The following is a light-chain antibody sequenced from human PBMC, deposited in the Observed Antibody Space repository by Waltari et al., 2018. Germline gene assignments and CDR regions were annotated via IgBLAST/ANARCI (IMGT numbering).Light chain of an antibody. CDR2: WAS. V-gene: IGKV4-1*01. CDR1: QTVLYSSNNKNF. J-gene: IGKJ2*01. Sequence: DIVMTQSPDSLAVSLGERATINCKSSQTVLYSSNNKNFLAWYQQKAGQPPKPPIKWASTREFGVPDRFSGSGSGTDFTLTISSLQAEDVAVYYCQQYYRTPPTFGQGTKLEIK. CDR3: QQYYRTPPT.